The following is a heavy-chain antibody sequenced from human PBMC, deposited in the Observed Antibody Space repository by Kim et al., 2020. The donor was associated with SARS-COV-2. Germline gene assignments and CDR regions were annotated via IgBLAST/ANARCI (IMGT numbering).Heavy chain of an antibody. CDR2: ISGGGGSS. Sequence: GGSLRLSCAASGFTFSSYTMSWVRQAPGKGLEWVSAISGGGGSSYYADSVKGRFTISRDNSENTLYLQMNSLRAEDTAVYFCAKLPPGVDYWGQGALVTVSS. J-gene: IGHJ4*02. CDR1: GFTFSSYT. V-gene: IGHV3-23*01. CDR3: AKLPPGVDY.